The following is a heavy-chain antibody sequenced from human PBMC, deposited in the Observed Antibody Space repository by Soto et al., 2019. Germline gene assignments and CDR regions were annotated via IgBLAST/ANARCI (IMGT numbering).Heavy chain of an antibody. CDR1: GYSISSGHY. J-gene: IGHJ4*02. CDR3: ARISGLPVTRGIPIMFDY. Sequence: PSETLSLTCGVSGYSISSGHYWGWIRQPPGKGLEWIETISHSGSTYYNPSLKSRVTISVDTSENRFSLKLTSVTAADTAVYFCARISGLPVTRGIPIMFDYWGQGTLVTVSS. D-gene: IGHD3-10*01. CDR2: ISHSGST. V-gene: IGHV4-38-2*01.